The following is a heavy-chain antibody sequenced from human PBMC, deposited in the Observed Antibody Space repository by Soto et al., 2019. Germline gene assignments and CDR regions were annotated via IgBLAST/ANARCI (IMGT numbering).Heavy chain of an antibody. CDR1: GGTFSSYA. D-gene: IGHD3-22*01. J-gene: IGHJ4*02. CDR2: IIPIFGTA. V-gene: IGHV1-69*13. CDR3: ARSNYYDSSGFFDY. Sequence: SVKVSCKASGGTFSSYAISWVRQAPGQGLEWMGGIIPIFGTANYAQKFQGRVTITADESTSTAYMELSSLRSEDTAVYYCARSNYYDSSGFFDYWGQGTLITVSS.